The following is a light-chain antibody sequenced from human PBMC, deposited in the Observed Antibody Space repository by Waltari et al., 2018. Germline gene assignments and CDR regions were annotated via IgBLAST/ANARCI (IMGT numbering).Light chain of an antibody. CDR1: SSDVGGYNY. J-gene: IGLJ2*01. V-gene: IGLV2-14*03. CDR2: DVT. CDR3: SSYTSSSTLVV. Sequence: QSALTQPASVSGSPGQSITISCTGTSSDVGGYNYVSWYQQHPGKAPKLMSYDVTNRPSGVSNRFSGSKSGNPASLTISGLQAEDEAHYYCSSYTSSSTLVVFGGGTKLTVL.